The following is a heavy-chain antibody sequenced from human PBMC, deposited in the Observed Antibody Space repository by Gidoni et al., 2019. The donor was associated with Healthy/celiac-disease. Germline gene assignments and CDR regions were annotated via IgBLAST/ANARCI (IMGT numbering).Heavy chain of an antibody. CDR2: INPNSGGT. CDR3: ARVPLVDYYYGMDV. Sequence: QVQLVQSGAQVKKPVASVKVSCKASGYSFTGYYMHWVRQAPGQGLEWMGWINPNSGGTNYAQKFQGWVTMTRDTSISTAYMELSRLRSDDTAVYYCARVPLVDYYYGMDVWGQGTTVTVSS. D-gene: IGHD2-8*02. V-gene: IGHV1-2*04. J-gene: IGHJ6*02. CDR1: GYSFTGYY.